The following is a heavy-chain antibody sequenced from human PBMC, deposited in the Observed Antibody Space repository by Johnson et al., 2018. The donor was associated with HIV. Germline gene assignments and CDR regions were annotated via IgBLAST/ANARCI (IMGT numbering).Heavy chain of an antibody. CDR1: GFTFSSYG. J-gene: IGHJ3*02. V-gene: IGHV3-15*01. Sequence: VQLVESGGGVVQPGRSLRLSCAASGFTFSSYGMHWVRQAPGKGLEWVGRIKRKTDGGTTDYAAPVKCRFTISRDDSNNMLYLEMNSMKTEDTATYYCTTAGYTFSDAFDIWGHGLMVTVSS. D-gene: IGHD2-2*02. CDR2: IKRKTDGGTT. CDR3: TTAGYTFSDAFDI.